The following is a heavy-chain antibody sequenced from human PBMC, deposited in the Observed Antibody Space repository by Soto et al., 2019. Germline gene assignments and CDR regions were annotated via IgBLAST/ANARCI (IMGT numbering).Heavy chain of an antibody. D-gene: IGHD3-16*01. Sequence: XSVKVSSTASGYSFTNNDFIWVRQATGQGLEWMGWMNPGSGDTGYAQKFQGRVTMTRDISIATAYMELSSLRSDDTAIYYCARMETFGSLNWFDPWGQGTLVTVSS. V-gene: IGHV1-8*01. CDR2: MNPGSGDT. CDR1: GYSFTNND. CDR3: ARMETFGSLNWFDP. J-gene: IGHJ5*02.